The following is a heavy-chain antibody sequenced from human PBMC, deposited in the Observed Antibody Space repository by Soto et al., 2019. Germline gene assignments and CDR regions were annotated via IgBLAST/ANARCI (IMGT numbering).Heavy chain of an antibody. CDR2: ILPIFGTT. V-gene: IGHV1-69*01. CDR3: ARDETGDSYYYYYGMDV. J-gene: IGHJ6*02. Sequence: QVQLVQSGAEVKKPGSSVKVSCKASGGTFNTYNINWVRQAPGQGLEWMGGILPIFGTTNYAQRFQGRVTITADDSTSTAYMELSSLRSEDTAVYYCARDETGDSYYYYYGMDVWPRDHGHRHL. CDR1: GGTFNTYN. D-gene: IGHD7-27*01.